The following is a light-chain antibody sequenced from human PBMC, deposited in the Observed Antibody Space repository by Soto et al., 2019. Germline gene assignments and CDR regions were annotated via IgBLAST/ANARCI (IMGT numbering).Light chain of an antibody. CDR3: QQYKTYPLT. CDR1: QDITHF. CDR2: GAS. V-gene: IGKV1-16*02. Sequence: DIPMTQSPSSLSASVGDTVTITCRASQDITHFLGWFQQKPGKAPKSLIFGASSLHSGVPSKFSGSGSGTHFTLTIRNLQPEDFVAYYCQQYKTYPLTFGQGTRLDI. J-gene: IGKJ5*01.